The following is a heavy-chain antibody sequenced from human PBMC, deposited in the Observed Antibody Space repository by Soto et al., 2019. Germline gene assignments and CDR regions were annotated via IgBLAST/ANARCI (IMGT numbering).Heavy chain of an antibody. V-gene: IGHV4-34*01. J-gene: IGHJ4*02. CDR3: ARGSGYSYGYYFDY. CDR1: CGSFSGYY. D-gene: IGHD5-18*01. Sequence: SETLSLTCAVYCGSFSGYYWSWIRQPPGKGLEWIGEINHSGGNNYNPSLKSRVTIPVDTYKNQFSLKLSSVTAADTAVYYCARGSGYSYGYYFDYWGQGTMVTVSS. CDR2: INHSGGN.